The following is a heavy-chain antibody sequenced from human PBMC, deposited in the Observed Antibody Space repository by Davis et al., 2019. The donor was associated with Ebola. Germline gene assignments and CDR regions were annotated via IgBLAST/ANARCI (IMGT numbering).Heavy chain of an antibody. V-gene: IGHV1-3*01. J-gene: IGHJ6*02. CDR1: GFILTNYA. Sequence: AASVKVSCKASGFILTNYAIHWVRQAPGQRLEWMGWVHGGNGNTKYSQRFQGRVTITTDTSASTVYLDLTSLRPDDTAVFYCARGPYGMDVWGQGTTVTVSS. CDR3: ARGPYGMDV. CDR2: VHGGNGNT.